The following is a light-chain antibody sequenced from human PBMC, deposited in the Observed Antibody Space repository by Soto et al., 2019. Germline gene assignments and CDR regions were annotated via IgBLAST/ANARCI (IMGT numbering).Light chain of an antibody. CDR2: EVN. J-gene: IGLJ1*01. Sequence: QSALTQPASVSGSPGQSITISCTGTSSDFGNYNLVSWYQQHPGKVPKLILFEVNKRPSGVSGRFSGSKSGNTASLTISGLKAEDEADYYCCSFTSSNTHVFGTGTMLTVL. CDR3: CSFTSSNTHV. CDR1: SSDFGNYNL. V-gene: IGLV2-23*02.